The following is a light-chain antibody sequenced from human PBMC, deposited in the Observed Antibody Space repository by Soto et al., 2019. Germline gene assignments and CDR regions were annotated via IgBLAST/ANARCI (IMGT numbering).Light chain of an antibody. CDR3: SSYVGSNIFWV. Sequence: QSVLTQPPSASGSPGQSVTISCTGTSSDIGGYKYVSWYQQHPGKAPKLMIYEVTKRTSGVPDRFSGSKSGNTASLTVSGLQAEDEADYYCSSYVGSNIFWVFGGGTQLTVL. J-gene: IGLJ3*02. V-gene: IGLV2-8*01. CDR2: EVT. CDR1: SSDIGGYKY.